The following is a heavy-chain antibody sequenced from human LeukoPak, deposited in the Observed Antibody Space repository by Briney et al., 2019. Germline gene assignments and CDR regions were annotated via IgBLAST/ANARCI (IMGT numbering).Heavy chain of an antibody. CDR1: GFTFSSYS. V-gene: IGHV3-21*01. D-gene: IGHD6-6*01. Sequence: GGSLRLSCAASGFTFSSYSMNWVRQAPGKGLEWVSSISSSSSYIFYADSLKRRFTISRDNAKNSLYLQMNSLRAEDTAVYYCARDYTRGIAARPLNWFDPWGQGTLVTVSS. CDR2: ISSSSSYI. CDR3: ARDYTRGIAARPLNWFDP. J-gene: IGHJ5*02.